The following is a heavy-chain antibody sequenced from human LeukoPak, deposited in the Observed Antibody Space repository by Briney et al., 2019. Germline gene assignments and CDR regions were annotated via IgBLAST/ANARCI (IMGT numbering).Heavy chain of an antibody. CDR1: GYSFTSYW. D-gene: IGHD3-22*01. CDR2: IYPGDSDT. V-gene: IGHV5-51*01. CDR3: ARSGSITYYYDSSGYFFDY. Sequence: GESLKISCKGSGYSFTSYWIGWVRQMPGKGLEWMRIIYPGDSDTRYSPSFQGQVTISANKSISTAYLQWSSLKASDTAMYYCARSGSITYYYDSSGYFFDYWGQGTLVTVSS. J-gene: IGHJ4*02.